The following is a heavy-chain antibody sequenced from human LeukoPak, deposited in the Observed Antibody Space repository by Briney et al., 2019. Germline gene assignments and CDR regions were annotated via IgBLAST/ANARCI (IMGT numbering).Heavy chain of an antibody. Sequence: GGSLRLSCAASGFTFSDYYTSWIRQAPGKGLEWVSYISSSGSTIYYADSVKGRFTISRDNAKNSLYLQMNSLRAEDTAVYYCARDVAEGMYYFDYWGQGTLVIVSS. V-gene: IGHV3-11*01. J-gene: IGHJ4*02. D-gene: IGHD6-19*01. CDR1: GFTFSDYY. CDR3: ARDVAEGMYYFDY. CDR2: ISSSGSTI.